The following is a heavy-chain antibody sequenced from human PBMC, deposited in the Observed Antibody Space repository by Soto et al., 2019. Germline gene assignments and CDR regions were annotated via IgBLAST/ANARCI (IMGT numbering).Heavy chain of an antibody. V-gene: IGHV4-34*01. CDR1: GGYFSGYY. Sequence: PSEILSLTCAVYGGYFSGYYWSWIRQPPGKGLEWIGDINHSGSTNYNPSLKSRVTISVDTSKNQFSLQLSSVTAADTAVYFCARAYGGNVFDYWGQGTLVTVSS. CDR2: INHSGST. CDR3: ARAYGGNVFDY. J-gene: IGHJ4*02. D-gene: IGHD4-17*01.